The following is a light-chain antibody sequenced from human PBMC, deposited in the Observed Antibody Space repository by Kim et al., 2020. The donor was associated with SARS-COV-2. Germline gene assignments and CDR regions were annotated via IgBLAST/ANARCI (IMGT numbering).Light chain of an antibody. CDR3: QQYCDSRRT. J-gene: IGKJ1*01. CDR2: GAS. Sequence: EVVLTPSPFPLSLSPGERATLSCRASQSIGSTYLAWYQHKPGQAPRLLIYGASTRATGISDRFSGSGSGTDFTLTISRLEPEDFAVYYCQQYCDSRRTFGQGTKVDIK. CDR1: QSIGSTY. V-gene: IGKV3-20*01.